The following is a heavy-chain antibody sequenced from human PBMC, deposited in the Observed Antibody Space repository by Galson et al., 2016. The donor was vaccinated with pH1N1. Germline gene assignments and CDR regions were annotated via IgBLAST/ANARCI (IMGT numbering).Heavy chain of an antibody. Sequence: QSGAEVKKPGESLKISCEGFGYSLTNYWIVWVRQMPGKGLEWMGIIYLGDSHTTYSPSFQGQVTISADKSISTAYLEQSSLKASDTATYYCASTRPEFRYFDWQKPHSFDYWGQGTLVTVSS. CDR1: GYSLTNYW. J-gene: IGHJ4*02. CDR2: IYLGDSHT. V-gene: IGHV5-51*01. CDR3: ASTRPEFRYFDWQKPHSFDY. D-gene: IGHD3-9*01.